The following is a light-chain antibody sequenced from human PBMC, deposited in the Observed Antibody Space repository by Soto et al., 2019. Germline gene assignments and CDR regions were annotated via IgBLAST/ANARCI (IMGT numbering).Light chain of an antibody. V-gene: IGKV1-5*03. Sequence: DIPMTQSPSTLAASVGDRVTITCRASQSISSSLAWYQQKSGKAPKLLIYKASSLESGVPSRFSGSGSGTEFTLTISSLQPDDFATYYCQQYNSYSRTFGQGTKVEIK. CDR3: QQYNSYSRT. CDR1: QSISSS. CDR2: KAS. J-gene: IGKJ1*01.